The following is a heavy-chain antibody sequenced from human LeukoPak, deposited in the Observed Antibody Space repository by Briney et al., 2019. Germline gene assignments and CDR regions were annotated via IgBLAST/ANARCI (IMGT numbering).Heavy chain of an antibody. Sequence: ASVKVSCKASGYTFTSYYMHWVRQAPGQGLEWMGLINPSGGSTSYAQKFQGRVTMTRDTSTSTVYMELSSLRSEDTAVYYCARDAYFAPPGRYTMVRGARFDPWGQGTLVTVSS. V-gene: IGHV1-46*01. J-gene: IGHJ5*02. CDR2: INPSGGST. D-gene: IGHD3-10*01. CDR1: GYTFTSYY. CDR3: ARDAYFAPPGRYTMVRGARFDP.